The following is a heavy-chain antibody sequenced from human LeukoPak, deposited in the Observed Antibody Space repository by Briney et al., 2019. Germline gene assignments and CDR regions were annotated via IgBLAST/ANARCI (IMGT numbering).Heavy chain of an antibody. CDR1: GGSISSSNW. V-gene: IGHV4-4*02. CDR3: ARVGAMVRGVIFWEFDY. CDR2: IYHSGST. Sequence: SGTLSLTCAVSGGSISSSNWWSWVRPPPGKGLEWIGEIYHSGSTNYNPSLKSRVTISVDKSKNQFSLKLSSGTAADTAVYYCARVGAMVRGVIFWEFDYWGQGTLVTVSS. J-gene: IGHJ4*02. D-gene: IGHD3-10*01.